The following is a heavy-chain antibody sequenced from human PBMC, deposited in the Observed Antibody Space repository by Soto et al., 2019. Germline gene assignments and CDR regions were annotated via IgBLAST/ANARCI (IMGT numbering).Heavy chain of an antibody. V-gene: IGHV3-30*18. Sequence: PVGSLRLSCAASGFTFSSYGMHWVRQAPGKGLEWVAVISYDGSNKYYADSVKGRFTISRDNSKNTLYLQMNSLRAEDTAVYYCAKDKGPTGTWLESITWGQGTLVTVSS. CDR2: ISYDGSNK. CDR1: GFTFSSYG. CDR3: AKDKGPTGTWLESIT. D-gene: IGHD1-1*01. J-gene: IGHJ5*02.